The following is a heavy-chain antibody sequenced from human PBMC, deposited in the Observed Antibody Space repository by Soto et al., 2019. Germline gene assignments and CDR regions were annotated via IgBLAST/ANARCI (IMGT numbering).Heavy chain of an antibody. V-gene: IGHV1-3*01. CDR1: GYTFTSYA. J-gene: IGHJ3*02. CDR3: GSDRAVFDSGGSCRGAFDI. CDR2: INAGNGNT. Sequence: QVQLVQSGAEVKKPGASVKVSCKASGYTFTSYAMHWVRQAPGQRLEWMGWINAGNGNTKYSQKFQGRVTMTRDTSASTAYMERSSLRSEDTAVYYCGSDRAVFDSGGSCRGAFDIWGQGTMVTVSS. D-gene: IGHD2-15*01.